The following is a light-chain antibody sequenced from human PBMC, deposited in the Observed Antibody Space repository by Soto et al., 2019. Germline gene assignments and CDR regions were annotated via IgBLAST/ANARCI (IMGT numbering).Light chain of an antibody. Sequence: QSVLIQPASVSGSPGQSITISCTGTSRDVGGSNYVSWYQHHPHRAPKLLIYEVNYRPSGVSSRFSGSKSGNTASLTISGLQAEDEADYYCSSYTSSNTREVVGVGTKVTV. CDR2: EVN. V-gene: IGLV2-14*01. CDR3: SSYTSSNTREV. CDR1: SRDVGGSNY. J-gene: IGLJ1*01.